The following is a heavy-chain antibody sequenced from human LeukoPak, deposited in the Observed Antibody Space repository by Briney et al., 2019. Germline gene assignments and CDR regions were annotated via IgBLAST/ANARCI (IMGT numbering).Heavy chain of an antibody. Sequence: QPGGSLRLSCAASGFTFSSYWMHWVRQAPGKGLVWVSRINSDGSSTSYADSVKGRFTISRDNAKNTLYLQMNSLRAEDTAVYYCATMIVVEGLTDFDYWGQGTLVTVSS. CDR1: GFTFSSYW. V-gene: IGHV3-74*01. J-gene: IGHJ4*02. CDR2: INSDGSST. D-gene: IGHD3-22*01. CDR3: ATMIVVEGLTDFDY.